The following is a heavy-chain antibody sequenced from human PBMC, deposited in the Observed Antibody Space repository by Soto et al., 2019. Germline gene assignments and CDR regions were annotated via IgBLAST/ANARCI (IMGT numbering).Heavy chain of an antibody. CDR2: IYYSGST. J-gene: IGHJ5*02. CDR1: GGSISSGGYY. Sequence: SETLSLTCTVSGGSISSGGYYWSWIRQHPGKGLEWIGYIYYSGSTYYNPSLKSRVTISVDTSKNQFSLKLSSVTAADTAVYYCARGDYDFWSDTKTNWFDPWGQGTLVTVSS. CDR3: ARGDYDFWSDTKTNWFDP. V-gene: IGHV4-31*03. D-gene: IGHD3-3*01.